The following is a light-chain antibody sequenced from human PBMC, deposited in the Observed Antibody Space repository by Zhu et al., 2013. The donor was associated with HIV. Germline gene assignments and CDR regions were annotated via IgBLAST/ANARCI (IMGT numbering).Light chain of an antibody. CDR1: QTLSSNY. J-gene: IGKJ1*01. V-gene: IGKV3D-20*02. CDR3: QQRTNWPRT. CDR2: GAS. Sequence: EIVLTQSPGTLSLSPGERATLSCRASQTLSSNYLAWYQQTPGQAPRLLIYGASNRATGIPGRFSGSGSGTDFTLTISSLEPEDFAVYYCQQRTNWPRTFGQGTKVEIK.